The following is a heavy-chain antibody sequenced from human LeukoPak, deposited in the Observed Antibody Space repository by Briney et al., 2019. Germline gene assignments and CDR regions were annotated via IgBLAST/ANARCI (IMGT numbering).Heavy chain of an antibody. CDR3: ARLRSNSAVDY. CDR2: IYTSGST. CDR1: GGSISSGSYY. D-gene: IGHD4-23*01. V-gene: IGHV4-61*02. Sequence: PSETLSLTCTVSGGSISSGSYYWSWIRQPAGKGLEWIGRIYTSGSTNYNPSLKSRVTISVDTSKNQFSLKLSSVTAADTAVYYCARLRSNSAVDYWGQGTLVTVSS. J-gene: IGHJ4*02.